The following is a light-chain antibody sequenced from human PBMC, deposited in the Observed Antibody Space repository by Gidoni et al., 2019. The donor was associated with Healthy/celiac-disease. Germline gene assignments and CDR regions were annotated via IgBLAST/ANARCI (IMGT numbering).Light chain of an antibody. CDR1: QRVSRY. J-gene: IGKJ4*01. Sequence: VFTQSPATLSLSPGERATLSCRASQRVSRYLAWYQQKPGQAPRLLIYDASNRATGIPARFSGSGSGTDFTLTISSLEPEDFAVYYCQQRSNWLTFGGGTKVEIK. CDR3: QQRSNWLT. CDR2: DAS. V-gene: IGKV3-11*01.